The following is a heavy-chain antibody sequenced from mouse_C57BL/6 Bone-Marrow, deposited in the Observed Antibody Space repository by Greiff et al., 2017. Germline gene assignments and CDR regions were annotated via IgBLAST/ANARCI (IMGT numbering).Heavy chain of an antibody. CDR1: GFTFSSYA. J-gene: IGHJ3*01. CDR3: TRPGYYDYDRVAWFAY. V-gene: IGHV5-9-1*02. CDR2: ISSGGDYI. D-gene: IGHD2-4*01. Sequence: EVKVEESGEGLVKPGGSLKLSCAASGFTFSSYAMSWVRQTPEKRLEWVAYISSGGDYIYYADTVKGRFTISRDNARNTLYLQMSSLKSEDTAMYYCTRPGYYDYDRVAWFAYWGQGTLVTVSA.